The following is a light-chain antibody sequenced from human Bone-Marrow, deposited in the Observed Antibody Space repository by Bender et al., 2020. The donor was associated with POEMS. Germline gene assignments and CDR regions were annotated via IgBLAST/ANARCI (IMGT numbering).Light chain of an antibody. CDR2: EGA. Sequence: QSALTQPASVSGSPGQSITISCTGTSSDVGTYNLLSWYQQYPGKVPKTMIYEGAKRPSGVSHRFSGAKSGNTASLTISGLEAEDEADYYCCSYTGGTTYVFGTGTKVTVL. J-gene: IGLJ1*01. V-gene: IGLV2-23*01. CDR1: SSDVGTYNL. CDR3: CSYTGGTTYV.